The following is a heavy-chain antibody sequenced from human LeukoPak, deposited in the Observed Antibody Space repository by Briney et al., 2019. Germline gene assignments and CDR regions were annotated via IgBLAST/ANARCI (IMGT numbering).Heavy chain of an antibody. J-gene: IGHJ5*02. CDR1: GYTFTSYD. D-gene: IGHD6-13*01. CDR2: MNPNSGNT. Sequence: GASVKVSCXASGYTFTSYDINWVRQATGQGLEWMGWMNPNSGNTGYAQKFQGRVTITRNTSISTAYMELSSLRSDDTAVYYCARDSSLIAAAGPNWFDPWGQGTLVTVSS. V-gene: IGHV1-8*03. CDR3: ARDSSLIAAAGPNWFDP.